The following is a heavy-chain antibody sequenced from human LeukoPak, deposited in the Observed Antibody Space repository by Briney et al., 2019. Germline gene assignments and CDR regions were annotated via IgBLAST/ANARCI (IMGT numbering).Heavy chain of an antibody. CDR1: GFTFSSYS. V-gene: IGHV3-21*01. D-gene: IGHD4-17*01. J-gene: IGHJ4*02. CDR3: ASQYGDSTYYFDY. CDR2: ISSSSSYI. Sequence: GGPLRLSCAASGFTFSSYSMNWVRQAPGKGLEWVSSISSSSSYIYYADSVKGRFTISRDNAKNSLYLQMNSLRAEDTAVYYCASQYGDSTYYFDYWGQGTLVTVSS.